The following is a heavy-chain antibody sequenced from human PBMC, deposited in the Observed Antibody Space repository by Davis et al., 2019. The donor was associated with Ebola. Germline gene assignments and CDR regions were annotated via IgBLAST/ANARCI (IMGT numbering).Heavy chain of an antibody. J-gene: IGHJ4*02. Sequence: PGGSLRLSCLVSGGSISSPFWTWIRQSPGKGLEWIGYIHSSGNTNYNPSFKSRVTVSLDASKSQSSLKLSSVTAADTAVYYCARGVYGAYFDNWGQGTLVTVSP. V-gene: IGHV4-59*11. CDR2: IHSSGNT. D-gene: IGHD4-17*01. CDR3: ARGVYGAYFDN. CDR1: GGSISSPF.